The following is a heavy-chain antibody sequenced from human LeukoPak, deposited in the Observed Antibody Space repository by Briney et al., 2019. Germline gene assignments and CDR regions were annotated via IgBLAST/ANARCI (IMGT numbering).Heavy chain of an antibody. CDR1: GGSFSGYY. V-gene: IGHV4-34*01. CDR3: ARGRIKRGCFDY. Sequence: KPSETLSLTCAVYGGSFSGYYWSWIRQPPGKGLEWIGEINHSGSTNYNPSLKSRVTISVDTSKNQFSLKLSSVTAADTAVYYCARGRIKRGCFDYWGQGTLVTVSS. CDR2: INHSGST. J-gene: IGHJ4*02. D-gene: IGHD2-21*01.